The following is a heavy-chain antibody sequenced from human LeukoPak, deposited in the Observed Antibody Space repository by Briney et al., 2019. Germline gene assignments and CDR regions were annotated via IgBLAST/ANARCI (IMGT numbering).Heavy chain of an antibody. CDR3: ARDPASWTYYDSSGYYDY. D-gene: IGHD3-22*01. Sequence: GGSLRLSCVASGFTFSTYGMHWVRQAPGKGLEWVATIWYDGSNKYYADSVKGRFTISRDNSKNTLYLQMNSLRAEDTAVYYCARDPASWTYYDSSGYYDYWGQGTLVTVSS. CDR2: IWYDGSNK. CDR1: GFTFSTYG. V-gene: IGHV3-33*01. J-gene: IGHJ4*02.